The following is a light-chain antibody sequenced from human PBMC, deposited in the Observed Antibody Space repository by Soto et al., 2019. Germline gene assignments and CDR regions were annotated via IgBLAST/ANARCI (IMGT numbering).Light chain of an antibody. V-gene: IGKV3-15*01. J-gene: IGKJ1*01. CDR1: QSVSSN. CDR2: GVS. CDR3: QQYGTWWT. Sequence: EIVMTQSPATLSVSPGERATLSCRASQSVSSNLAWYQQKPGQAPRLLIYGVSTRATGIPARFSGSGSGTEFTLTISSLQSEDFAVYYCQQYGTWWTFGQGTKVEIK.